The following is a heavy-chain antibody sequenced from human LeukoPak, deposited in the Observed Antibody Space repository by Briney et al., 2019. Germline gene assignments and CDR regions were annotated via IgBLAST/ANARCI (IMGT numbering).Heavy chain of an antibody. CDR3: ARNGVVVPAADDY. V-gene: IGHV3-11*01. Sequence: GGSLRLSCAASGFTFSDHYMSWIRQAPGKGLEWVSYISSSGSTIYYADSVKGRFTISRDNAKNSLYLQMNSLRAEDTAVYYCARNGVVVPAADDYWGQGTLVTVSS. CDR2: ISSSGSTI. D-gene: IGHD2-2*01. CDR1: GFTFSDHY. J-gene: IGHJ4*02.